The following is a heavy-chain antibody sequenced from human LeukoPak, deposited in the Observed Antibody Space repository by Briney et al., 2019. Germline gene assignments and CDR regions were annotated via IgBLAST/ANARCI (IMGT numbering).Heavy chain of an antibody. CDR3: ARSISRGPYYYYGMDV. Sequence: PGGSLRLSCAASGFTFSSYAMHWVRQAPGKGLEWVAVISYDGSNKYYADSVKGRFTISRDNSKNTLYLQMNSLRAEDTAVYYCARSISRGPYYYYGMDVWGQGTTVTVSS. CDR1: GFTFSSYA. J-gene: IGHJ6*02. V-gene: IGHV3-30-3*01. D-gene: IGHD2-21*01. CDR2: ISYDGSNK.